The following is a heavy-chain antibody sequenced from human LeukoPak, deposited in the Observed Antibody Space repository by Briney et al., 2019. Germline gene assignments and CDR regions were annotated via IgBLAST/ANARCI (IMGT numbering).Heavy chain of an antibody. J-gene: IGHJ4*02. V-gene: IGHV3-30*02. CDR2: IRYDGSNK. D-gene: IGHD5-12*01. CDR3: AKILPPKPPIRLRPETLFDY. Sequence: GGSLRLSCAASGFTFSSYGMHWVRQAPGKGLEWVAFIRYDGSNKYYADSVKGRFTISRDNSKNTLYLQMNSLRAEDTAVYYCAKILPPKPPIRLRPETLFDYWGQGTLVTVPS. CDR1: GFTFSSYG.